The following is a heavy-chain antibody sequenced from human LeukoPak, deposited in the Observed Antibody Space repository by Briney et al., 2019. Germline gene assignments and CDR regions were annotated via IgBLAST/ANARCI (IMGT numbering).Heavy chain of an antibody. V-gene: IGHV4-39*01. CDR1: GGSISAISGGAYY. CDR2: GHYIWNT. CDR3: ARHGHHGDHDY. Sequence: ASETLSLTCTVSGGSISAISGGAYYWGWIRQAPGKGLEWIGRGHYIWNTYNPSLKSRVTISIDTSKNQFSLRVSSVTAADTVVYYCARHGHHGDHDYWGQGNLVTVSS. J-gene: IGHJ4*02. D-gene: IGHD2-21*02.